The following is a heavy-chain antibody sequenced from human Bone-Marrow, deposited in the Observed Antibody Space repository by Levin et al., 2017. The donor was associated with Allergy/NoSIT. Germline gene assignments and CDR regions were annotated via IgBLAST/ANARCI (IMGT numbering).Heavy chain of an antibody. CDR1: GYTFTSYA. V-gene: IGHV1-3*01. D-gene: IGHD3-3*01. CDR2: INAGNGNT. J-gene: IGHJ4*02. CDR3: AREFWSGYYTDRYFDY. Sequence: GESLKISCKASGYTFTSYAMHWVRQAPGQRLEWMGWINAGNGNTKYSQKFQGRVTITRDTSASTAYMELSSLRSEDTAVYYCAREFWSGYYTDRYFDYWGQGTLVTVSS.